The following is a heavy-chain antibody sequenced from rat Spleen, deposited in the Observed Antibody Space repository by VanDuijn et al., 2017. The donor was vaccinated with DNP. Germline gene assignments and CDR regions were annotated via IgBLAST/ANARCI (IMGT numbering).Heavy chain of an antibody. CDR2: ITNPDDNT. CDR1: GFTFSKNA. V-gene: IGHV5S23*01. CDR3: AGRPPPTRGPFDY. D-gene: IGHD1-4*01. Sequence: EVQLVESGGGLVQPGRSLKVSCVASGFTFSKNAMAWVRQAPTKGLEWVASITNPDDNTYYPDSVKGRFIISRDNAKSTLYLQMDSLRSEDTATYYCAGRPPPTRGPFDYWGQGVTVTVSS. J-gene: IGHJ2*01.